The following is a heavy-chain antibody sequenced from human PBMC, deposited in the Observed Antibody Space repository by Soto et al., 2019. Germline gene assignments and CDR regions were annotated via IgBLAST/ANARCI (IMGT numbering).Heavy chain of an antibody. V-gene: IGHV1-69*13. J-gene: IGHJ3*02. CDR3: ARDTETLRPRANDALDI. D-gene: IGHD3-16*01. Sequence: GASVKVSCKASGGTFSSYAISWVRQAPGQGLEWMGGIIPIFGTANYAQKFQGRVTITADESTSTAYMELSGLTSEDTAVYYCARDTETLRPRANDALDIWGQGTMVTVSS. CDR1: GGTFSSYA. CDR2: IIPIFGTA.